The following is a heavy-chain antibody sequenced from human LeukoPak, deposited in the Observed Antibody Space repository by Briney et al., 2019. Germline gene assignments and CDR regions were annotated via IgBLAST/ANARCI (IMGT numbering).Heavy chain of an antibody. J-gene: IGHJ4*02. V-gene: IGHV3-11*01. CDR3: ARASPYYDYVWGSYPDY. CDR1: GFTFSDYY. D-gene: IGHD3-16*02. Sequence: PGGSLRLSCAASGFTFSDYYMSWIRQAPGKGLEWVSYISSSGSTVYYADSVKGRFTISRDNAKNSLYLQMNGLRAEDTAVYYCARASPYYDYVWGSYPDYWGQGTLVTVSS. CDR2: ISSSGSTV.